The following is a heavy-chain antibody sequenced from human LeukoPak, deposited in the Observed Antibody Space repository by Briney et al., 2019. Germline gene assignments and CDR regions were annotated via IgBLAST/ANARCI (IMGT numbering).Heavy chain of an antibody. CDR3: ATIPAYYYDSSGSVNDAFDI. Sequence: NPSETLSLTCTVSGGSISSYYWSWIRQPPGKGLEWIGYIYYSGSTNYNPSLKSRVTISVDTSKNQFSLKLSSVTAADTAVYYCATIPAYYYDSSGSVNDAFDIWGQGAMVTVSS. J-gene: IGHJ3*02. CDR2: IYYSGST. D-gene: IGHD3-22*01. CDR1: GGSISSYY. V-gene: IGHV4-59*01.